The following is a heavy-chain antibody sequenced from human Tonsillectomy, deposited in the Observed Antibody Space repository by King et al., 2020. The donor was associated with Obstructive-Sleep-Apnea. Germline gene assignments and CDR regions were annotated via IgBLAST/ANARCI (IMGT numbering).Heavy chain of an antibody. Sequence: DVQLVESGAEVKKPGESLKISCKGSGYSFTSYWIGWVRQMPGNGLEWMGVIYPGESDTSYSPAFQGQVTIAAAKSISPAYLQWGSLKASDTAMYYCSSPLGSGYSYGYHAFDIWGQGTMVTVSS. V-gene: IGHV5-51*01. D-gene: IGHD5-18*01. CDR2: IYPGESDT. CDR3: SSPLGSGYSYGYHAFDI. J-gene: IGHJ3*02. CDR1: GYSFTSYW.